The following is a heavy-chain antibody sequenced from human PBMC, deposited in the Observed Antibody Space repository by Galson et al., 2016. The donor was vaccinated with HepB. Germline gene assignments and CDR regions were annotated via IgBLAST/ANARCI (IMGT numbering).Heavy chain of an antibody. Sequence: SETLSLTCAVSGGSVSSHNWWSWVRQPPGKGLEGIGEVFHSGRTNYNPSLKRRVTISVDTSKNQFTLRMCSVTAAESAVYYCARTEFGEVATTQSRVGYWGQGTLVTVSS. V-gene: IGHV4-4*02. CDR3: ARTEFGEVATTQSRVGY. J-gene: IGHJ4*02. D-gene: IGHD3-10*01. CDR1: GGSVSSHNW. CDR2: VFHSGRT.